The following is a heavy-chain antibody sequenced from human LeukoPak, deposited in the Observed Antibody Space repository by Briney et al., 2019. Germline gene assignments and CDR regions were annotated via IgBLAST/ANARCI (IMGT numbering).Heavy chain of an antibody. Sequence: GGSLRLSCAASGFIFSRYGMSWVRQAPGKGLEWVSATSGSGGTTYYADSVKGRFTISRDNSKNTLYLQINSLRAEDTAVYYCAKDHLPGIVVADRDYWGLGTLVTVSS. D-gene: IGHD6-19*01. CDR3: AKDHLPGIVVADRDY. J-gene: IGHJ4*02. CDR1: GFIFSRYG. CDR2: TSGSGGTT. V-gene: IGHV3-23*01.